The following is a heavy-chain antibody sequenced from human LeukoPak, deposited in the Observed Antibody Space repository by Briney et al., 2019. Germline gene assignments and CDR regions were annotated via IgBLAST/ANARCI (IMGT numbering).Heavy chain of an antibody. J-gene: IGHJ6*04. CDR3: ARRTHCSSTSCYDYYYGMDV. D-gene: IGHD2-2*01. Sequence: SSETLPLTCAVYGGSFSGYYWSWIRQPPGKGLEWIGEINHSGSTNYNPSLKSRVTISVDTSKNQFSLKLSSVTAADTAVYYCARRTHCSSTSCYDYYYGMDVWGKGTTVTVSS. CDR2: INHSGST. V-gene: IGHV4-34*01. CDR1: GGSFSGYY.